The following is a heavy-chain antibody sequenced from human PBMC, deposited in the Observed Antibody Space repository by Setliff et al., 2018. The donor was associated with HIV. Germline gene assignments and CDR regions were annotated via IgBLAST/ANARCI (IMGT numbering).Heavy chain of an antibody. CDR2: FNRDYRGTNYLPDFQDR. Sequence: GASVKVSCKVSAYSLIALSIDWVRQTPEKGLEWMGRFNRDYRGTNYLPDFQDRIYSPHFQGRFSMTEDASTDTAYMELSNLTSQDTGIYFCAGDQLLWRGTYADYWGQGTLVTVSS. V-gene: IGHV1-24*01. D-gene: IGHD1-26*01. J-gene: IGHJ4*02. CDR1: AYSLIALS. CDR3: AGDQLLWRGTYADY.